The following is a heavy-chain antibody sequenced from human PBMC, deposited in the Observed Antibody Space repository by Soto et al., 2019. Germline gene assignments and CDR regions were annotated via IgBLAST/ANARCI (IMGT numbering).Heavy chain of an antibody. CDR3: AREYCGGDCYGMGV. J-gene: IGHJ6*02. D-gene: IGHD2-21*01. V-gene: IGHV3-48*02. CDR1: AFTFSPYR. CDR2: IGSDITTI. Sequence: GGSLRLSCAASAFTFSPYRMNWVRQAPGKGLEWVSFIGSDITTIYYADSVRGRFTLSRDNAKNSLYLQMNSLRDEDTAVYYFAREYCGGDCYGMGVWGQGSTFSVSS.